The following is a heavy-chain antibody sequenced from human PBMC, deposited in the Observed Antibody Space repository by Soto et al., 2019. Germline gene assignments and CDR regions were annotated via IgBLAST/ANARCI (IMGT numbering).Heavy chain of an antibody. Sequence: GGSLRLSCAASGIRFSDYYMSWIRQAPGKGLEWVSYINGGGGTIYYADSVRGRFTISRDNAKNTLYLQMNSLRAEDTAVYYCVADPTMRGYFRFGPWGQGTQVTVSS. V-gene: IGHV3-11*01. D-gene: IGHD3-3*01. J-gene: IGHJ5*02. CDR1: GIRFSDYY. CDR2: INGGGGTI. CDR3: VADPTMRGYFRFGP.